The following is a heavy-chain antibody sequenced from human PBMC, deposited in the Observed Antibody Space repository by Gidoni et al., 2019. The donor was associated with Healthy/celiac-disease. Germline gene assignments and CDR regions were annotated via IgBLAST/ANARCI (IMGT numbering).Heavy chain of an antibody. J-gene: IGHJ4*02. CDR3: ARVSVCGGNGEKDY. Sequence: EVQLVESGGGLVQPGGSLRLSCAASGFTFSAHYMDWVRQAPGKGLEWVGRTRNKANSYTTEYAASVKGRFTISRDDSKNSLYLQMNSLKTEDTAVYYCARVSVCGGNGEKDYWGQGTLVTVSS. V-gene: IGHV3-72*01. D-gene: IGHD2-15*01. CDR2: TRNKANSYTT. CDR1: GFTFSAHY.